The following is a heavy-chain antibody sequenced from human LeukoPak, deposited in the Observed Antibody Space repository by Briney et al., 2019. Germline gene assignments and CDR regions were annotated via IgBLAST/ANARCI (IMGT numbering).Heavy chain of an antibody. D-gene: IGHD1-26*01. CDR2: INWNGGST. J-gene: IGHJ6*03. V-gene: IGHV3-20*04. CDR1: GFTFDDHG. Sequence: GGSLRLSCAASGFTFDDHGMSWVRQAPGKGLEWVSGINWNGGSTGYADSVKGRFTISRDNAKNSLYLQMNSLRAEDTAVYYCARDPYSGSYGNYYYYFMDVWGKGTTVTISS. CDR3: ARDPYSGSYGNYYYYFMDV.